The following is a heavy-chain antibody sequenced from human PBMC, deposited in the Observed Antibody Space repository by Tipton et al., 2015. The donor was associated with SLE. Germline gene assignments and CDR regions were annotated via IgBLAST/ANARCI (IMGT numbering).Heavy chain of an antibody. CDR3: ARGREYQLLYCAFDI. V-gene: IGHV4-39*07. D-gene: IGHD2-2*02. J-gene: IGHJ3*02. CDR2: IYYSGST. CDR1: GGSTSSSSYY. Sequence: TLSLTCTVSGGSTSSSSYYWGWIRQPPGKGLEWIGSIYYSGSTYYNPSLKSRVTISVDTSKNQFSLKLSSVTAADTAVYYCARGREYQLLYCAFDIWGQGTMVPVSS.